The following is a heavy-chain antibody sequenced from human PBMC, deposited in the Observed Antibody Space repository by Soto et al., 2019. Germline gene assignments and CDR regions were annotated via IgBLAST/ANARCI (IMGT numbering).Heavy chain of an antibody. CDR1: GFSLSNARMG. J-gene: IGHJ5*02. CDR3: ARTRITIFGVVPVWFDP. Sequence: SGPTLVNPTDTLTLTCTVSGFSLSNARMGVSWIRQPPGKALEWLAHIFSNDEKSYSTSLKSRLTISKDTSKSQVVLTMTNMDPVDTATYYCARTRITIFGVVPVWFDPWGQGTLVTVSS. CDR2: IFSNDEK. V-gene: IGHV2-26*01. D-gene: IGHD3-3*01.